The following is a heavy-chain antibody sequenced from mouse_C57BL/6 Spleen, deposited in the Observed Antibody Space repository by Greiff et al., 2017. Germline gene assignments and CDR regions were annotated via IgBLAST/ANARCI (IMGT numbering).Heavy chain of an antibody. D-gene: IGHD3-2*02. Sequence: QVQLQQSGPELVKPGASVKISCKASGYAFSSSWMNWVKQRPGKGLEWIGRIYPGDGDTNYNGKFKGKATLTADKSSSTAYMQLSSLTSEDSAVYFCARSGPGYFDCWGQGTTLTVSS. J-gene: IGHJ2*01. CDR1: GYAFSSSW. CDR3: ARSGPGYFDC. V-gene: IGHV1-82*01. CDR2: IYPGDGDT.